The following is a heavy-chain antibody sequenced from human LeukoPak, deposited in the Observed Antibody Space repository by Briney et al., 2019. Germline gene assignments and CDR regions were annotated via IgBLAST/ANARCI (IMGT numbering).Heavy chain of an antibody. D-gene: IGHD2-2*01. CDR1: GYTFTGYY. CDR2: INPNSGGT. Sequence: ASVKVSCKASGYTFTGYYMHWVRQAPGQGLEWMGWINPNSGGTNYAQKFQGRVTMTRDTSISTAYMELSRLRSDDTAVYYCATEPVVPAALNWFDPWGQGTLVTVSS. CDR3: ATEPVVPAALNWFDP. V-gene: IGHV1-2*02. J-gene: IGHJ5*02.